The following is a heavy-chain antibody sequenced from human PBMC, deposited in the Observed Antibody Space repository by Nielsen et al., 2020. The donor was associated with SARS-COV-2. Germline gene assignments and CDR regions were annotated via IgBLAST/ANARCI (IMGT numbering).Heavy chain of an antibody. Sequence: GGSLRLSCAASGFTFRSYGMHWVRQTPGKGLEWVALVSHDGSNKYYADSVKGRFTISRDNSKNTLYLQMNSLRAEDTAVYYCAKDGGAAAFDYWGQGTLVTVSS. D-gene: IGHD6-13*01. V-gene: IGHV3-30*18. CDR2: VSHDGSNK. CDR3: AKDGGAAAFDY. J-gene: IGHJ4*02. CDR1: GFTFRSYG.